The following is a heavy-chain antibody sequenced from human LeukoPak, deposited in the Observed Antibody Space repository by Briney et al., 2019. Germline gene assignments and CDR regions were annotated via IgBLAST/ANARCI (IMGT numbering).Heavy chain of an antibody. CDR2: IYSGGST. CDR1: GFTVSSNY. Sequence: PGGSLRLSCAASGFTVSSNYMSWVRQAPGKGLEWVSVIYSGGSTYYADSVKGRFTISRDNSKNTLYLQMNSLRAEDTAVYYCARVSSGYYYRDLAFDYWGQGTLVTVSS. D-gene: IGHD3-22*01. J-gene: IGHJ4*02. V-gene: IGHV3-53*01. CDR3: ARVSSGYYYRDLAFDY.